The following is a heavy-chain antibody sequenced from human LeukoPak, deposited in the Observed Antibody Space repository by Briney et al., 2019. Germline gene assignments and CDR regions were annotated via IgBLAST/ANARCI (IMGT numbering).Heavy chain of an antibody. CDR1: GGSISSGDYY. CDR3: ARSRSSGWHDF. J-gene: IGHJ4*02. D-gene: IGHD6-19*01. V-gene: IGHV4-31*03. CDR2: IYYSGST. Sequence: SSETLSLTCTVSGGSISSGDYYWSWIRQHPGKGLEWIGYIYYSGSTYYNLSLKSRLTISVDTSKNQFSLKVSSVTAADTAVYYCARSRSSGWHDFWGQGTLVIVSS.